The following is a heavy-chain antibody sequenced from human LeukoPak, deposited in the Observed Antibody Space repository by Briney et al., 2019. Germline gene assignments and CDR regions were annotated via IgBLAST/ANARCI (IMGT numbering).Heavy chain of an antibody. Sequence: GGSLRLSCAASGFTFSSYAMHWVRQAPGKGLEWVSGISGSGDRTYNADAVKGRFTISRDNSKNTVYLQMDSLRAEDTAVYYCANSRGHGSGNLWGQGTLVTVSS. CDR2: ISGSGDRT. D-gene: IGHD3-10*01. CDR3: ANSRGHGSGNL. V-gene: IGHV3-23*01. J-gene: IGHJ5*02. CDR1: GFTFSSYA.